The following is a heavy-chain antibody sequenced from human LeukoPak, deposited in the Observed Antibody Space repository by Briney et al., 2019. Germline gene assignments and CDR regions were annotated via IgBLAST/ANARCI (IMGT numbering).Heavy chain of an antibody. J-gene: IGHJ4*02. Sequence: SETLSLTCAVYGGSFSGYYWSWIRQPPGKGLEWIGEINHSGSTNYNPSLKSRVTISVDTSKNQFSLKLSSVTAADTAVYYCARGLNDSSGYHFDYWGQGTLVTVSS. V-gene: IGHV4-34*01. CDR3: ARGLNDSSGYHFDY. D-gene: IGHD3-22*01. CDR2: INHSGST. CDR1: GGSFSGYY.